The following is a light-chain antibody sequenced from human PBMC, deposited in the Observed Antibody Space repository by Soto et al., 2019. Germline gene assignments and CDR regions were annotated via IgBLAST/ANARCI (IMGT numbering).Light chain of an antibody. V-gene: IGKV3-11*01. CDR3: QQRNIWPQLS. CDR2: DAS. CDR1: QSVNIY. Sequence: EIVLTQSPATLSLSPGGRATLSCRASQSVNIYLAWYQQKPGQAPRLLIYDASTRATGVPPRFSGSGSGTDFTLTISSLEPEDFAIYYCQQRNIWPQLSFGGGTRVEIK. J-gene: IGKJ4*01.